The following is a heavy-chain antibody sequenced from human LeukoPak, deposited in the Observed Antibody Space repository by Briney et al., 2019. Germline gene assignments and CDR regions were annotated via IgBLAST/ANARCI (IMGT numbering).Heavy chain of an antibody. D-gene: IGHD6-13*01. V-gene: IGHV4-59*01. CDR3: AREHSSSWDQFDY. Sequence: SETLSLTCTVSGGSISSYYWSWIRQHPGKGLEWIGYIYHSGSTNYNPSLKSRVTISVDTSKNQFSLKLSSVTAADTAVYYCAREHSSSWDQFDYWGQGTLLTVSS. CDR2: IYHSGST. J-gene: IGHJ4*02. CDR1: GGSISSYY.